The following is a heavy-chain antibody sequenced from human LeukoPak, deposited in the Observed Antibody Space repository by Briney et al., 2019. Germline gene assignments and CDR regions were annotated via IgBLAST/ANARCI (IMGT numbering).Heavy chain of an antibody. V-gene: IGHV3-23*01. CDR2: ISDSGGST. D-gene: IGHD4-17*01. CDR1: GFTFSSYA. Sequence: GGSLRLSCVASGFTFSSYAMSWVRQAPGKGLEWVAAISDSGGSTYYVDSVRGRFTISRDNAKNSLYLQMNSLRAEDTAVYYCARSYGDYTSYDYWGQGTLVTVSS. J-gene: IGHJ4*02. CDR3: ARSYGDYTSYDY.